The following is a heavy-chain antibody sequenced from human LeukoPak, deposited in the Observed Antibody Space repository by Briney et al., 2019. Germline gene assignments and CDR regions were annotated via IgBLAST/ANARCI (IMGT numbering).Heavy chain of an antibody. CDR3: ARPCSSTSCYTFSNVYYYYYMDV. Sequence: GASVKVSCKASGGTFSSYAISWVREAPGQGLEWMGGIIPIFGTANYAQKFQGRVTITADESTSTAYMELSSLRSEDTAVYYCARPCSSTSCYTFSNVYYYYYMDVWGKGTTVTVSS. D-gene: IGHD2-2*02. CDR2: IIPIFGTA. V-gene: IGHV1-69*13. CDR1: GGTFSSYA. J-gene: IGHJ6*03.